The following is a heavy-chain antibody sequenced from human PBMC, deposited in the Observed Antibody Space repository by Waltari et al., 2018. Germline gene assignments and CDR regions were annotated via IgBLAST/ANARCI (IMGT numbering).Heavy chain of an antibody. V-gene: IGHV3-33*01. CDR2: IWYDGSNK. CDR1: GFTFSSYG. D-gene: IGHD3-22*01. J-gene: IGHJ4*02. Sequence: QVQLVESGGGVVQPGRSLRLSCAAYGFTFSSYGMHWVRQAPGKGLEWVAVIWYDGSNKYYADSVKGRFTISRDNSKNTLYLQMNSLRAEDTAVYYCARWDYDSSGYSYYFDYWGQGTLVTVSS. CDR3: ARWDYDSSGYSYYFDY.